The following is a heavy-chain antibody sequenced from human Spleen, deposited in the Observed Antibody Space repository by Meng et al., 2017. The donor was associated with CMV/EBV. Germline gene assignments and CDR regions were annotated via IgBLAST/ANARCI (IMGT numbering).Heavy chain of an antibody. V-gene: IGHV4-59*01. Sequence: SETLSLTCTVSGGSISSYYWSWIRQPPGKGLEWIGYIYYSGNTKYNPSLKSRVTISVDTSKNQFSLNLRSVTTADTAVYYCARSLYGGHSRSLDLWGQGTLVTVSS. J-gene: IGHJ5*02. CDR1: GGSISSYY. CDR3: ARSLYGGHSRSLDL. D-gene: IGHD4-23*01. CDR2: IYYSGNT.